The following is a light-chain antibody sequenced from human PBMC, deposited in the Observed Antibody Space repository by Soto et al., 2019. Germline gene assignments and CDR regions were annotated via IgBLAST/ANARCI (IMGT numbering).Light chain of an antibody. Sequence: SALTPPAPVSGAPGQSIPISCTWNNREVCGFSYVSWYQKNPGKAPKRMIYDVSNRPSGVSDRFSGSKSGNTASLTISGLQAEDEADYYCSSYSNSTTLYVFGTGTKVTVL. CDR2: DVS. V-gene: IGLV2-14*03. CDR1: NREVCGFSY. CDR3: SSYSNSTTLYV. J-gene: IGLJ1*01.